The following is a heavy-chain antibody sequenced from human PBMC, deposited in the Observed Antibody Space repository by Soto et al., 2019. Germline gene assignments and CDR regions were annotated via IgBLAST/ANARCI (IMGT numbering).Heavy chain of an antibody. CDR2: ISPDGGST. V-gene: IGHV1-46*01. J-gene: IGHJ4*02. Sequence: ASVNVSCKASGFDFPAHYIHWLRQAPGERLEWMGIISPDGGSTRYSQKFQARITMTRDTSTSTVYMELSSLRSEDTAIYYCARAPRGGVIIVITWAQIDYWGQGTLVTVSS. CDR3: ARAPRGGVIIVITWAQIDY. CDR1: GFDFPAHY. D-gene: IGHD3-10*01.